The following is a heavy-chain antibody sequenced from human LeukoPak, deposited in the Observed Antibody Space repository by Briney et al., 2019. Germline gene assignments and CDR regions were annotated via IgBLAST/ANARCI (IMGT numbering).Heavy chain of an antibody. CDR3: LGAGGLVY. CDR2: IASDGSST. CDR1: GFTFSSYW. V-gene: IGHV3-74*01. D-gene: IGHD3-16*01. J-gene: IGHJ4*02. Sequence: GGSLRLSCAASGFTFSSYWMNWVRQAPGKGLVWVSRIASDGSSTTYADSVKGRFSISRDNAKNTLYLQMNSLRVEDTAVYYCLGAGGLVYWGQGTLVTVSS.